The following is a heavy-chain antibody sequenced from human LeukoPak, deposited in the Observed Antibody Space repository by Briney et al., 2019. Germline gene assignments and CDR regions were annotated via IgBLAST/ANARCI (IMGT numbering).Heavy chain of an antibody. D-gene: IGHD5-18*01. J-gene: IGHJ4*02. CDR2: IKHDGSEK. Sequence: PGGSLRLSCAASGFTFSSYWMSWVRQAPGKGLEWVANIKHDGSEKYHVDSVKGRFTISRDNAKKSLYLQMNSLRAEDTAVYYCARSLGYSYGYMDYWGQGTLVTVSS. V-gene: IGHV3-7*05. CDR1: GFTFSSYW. CDR3: ARSLGYSYGYMDY.